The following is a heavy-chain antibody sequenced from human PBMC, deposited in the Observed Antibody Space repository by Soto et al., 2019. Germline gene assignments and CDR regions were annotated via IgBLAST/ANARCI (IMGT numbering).Heavy chain of an antibody. J-gene: IGHJ6*02. Sequence: GGSLRLSCAASGFTFDDYALHWVRQAPGKGLEWVAGISWNSGSIGDADSVKGRFTLSRDNAKNCMYLQMNSLRAEDTALYYCAKDISYYYCMDVWGQGTALTASS. CDR1: GFTFDDYA. CDR3: AKDISYYYCMDV. CDR2: ISWNSGSI. V-gene: IGHV3-9*01.